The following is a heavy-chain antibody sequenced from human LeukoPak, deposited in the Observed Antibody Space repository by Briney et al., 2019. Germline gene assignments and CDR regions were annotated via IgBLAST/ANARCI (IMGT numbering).Heavy chain of an antibody. CDR2: IKSKTDGGTT. Sequence: KPGGTLRLSCAASGFTFSNAWMSWVRQAPGKGLEWVGRIKSKTDGGTTDYAAPVKGRFTISRDDSKNTLYLQMNSLKTEDTAVYYCTTLRRLRLWLVPSVVLNDYWGQGTLVTVSS. J-gene: IGHJ4*02. CDR1: GFTFSNAW. V-gene: IGHV3-15*01. D-gene: IGHD6-19*01. CDR3: TTLRRLRLWLVPSVVLNDY.